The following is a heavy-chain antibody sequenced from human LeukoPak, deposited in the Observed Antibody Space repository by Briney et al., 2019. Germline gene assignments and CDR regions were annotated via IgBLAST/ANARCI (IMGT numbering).Heavy chain of an antibody. D-gene: IGHD6-25*01. J-gene: IGHJ4*02. V-gene: IGHV4-59*08. Sequence: SETLSLTCTVSGDSITTDSFRWGWVRQPPGEGLEWIGYIHYNGNTNYNPALRSRVTLSVDTPKNRFSLKLTSMTAADTAVYYCVRLPSGYFFDYWGQGTLATVSS. CDR1: GDSITTDS. CDR2: IHYNGNT. CDR3: VRLPSGYFFDY.